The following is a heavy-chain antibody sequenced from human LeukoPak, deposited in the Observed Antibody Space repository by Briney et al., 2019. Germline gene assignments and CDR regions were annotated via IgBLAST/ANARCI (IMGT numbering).Heavy chain of an antibody. Sequence: GGSLRLSCAASGFTFSSYAMSWARQAPGKGLEWVSAISGSGGSTYYADSVKGRFTISRDNSKNTLYLQMNSLRAEDTAVYYCAKEILWFGELFGYFDYWGQGTLVTVSS. CDR3: AKEILWFGELFGYFDY. CDR1: GFTFSSYA. J-gene: IGHJ4*02. D-gene: IGHD3-10*01. V-gene: IGHV3-23*01. CDR2: ISGSGGST.